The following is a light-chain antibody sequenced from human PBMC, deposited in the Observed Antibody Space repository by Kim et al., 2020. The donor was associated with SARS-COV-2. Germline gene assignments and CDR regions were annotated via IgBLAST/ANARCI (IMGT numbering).Light chain of an antibody. CDR3: QQDYDTP. Sequence: PGERVTLSCRASQSVTSPSLTWCQRKPGQAPRLLISGASTRSTAIPARFSGGGSGTDFTLTISSLQPEDFAVYYCQQDYDTPFGPGTKVDIK. V-gene: IGKV3D-7*01. CDR2: GAS. J-gene: IGKJ3*01. CDR1: QSVTSPS.